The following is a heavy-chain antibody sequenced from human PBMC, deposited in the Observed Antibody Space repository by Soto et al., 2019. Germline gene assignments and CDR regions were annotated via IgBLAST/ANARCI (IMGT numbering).Heavy chain of an antibody. V-gene: IGHV5-10-1*01. Sequence: PGESLTISCKGSGYSFTSYWITWVRQKPGKGLEWMGRIDPSDSQTYYSPSFRGHVTISATKSIATVFLQWSSLRASDTAMYYCARQIYDSDTGPNFQYYFDSWGQGTPVTVSS. CDR1: GYSFTSYW. D-gene: IGHD3-22*01. CDR2: IDPSDSQT. CDR3: ARQIYDSDTGPNFQYYFDS. J-gene: IGHJ4*02.